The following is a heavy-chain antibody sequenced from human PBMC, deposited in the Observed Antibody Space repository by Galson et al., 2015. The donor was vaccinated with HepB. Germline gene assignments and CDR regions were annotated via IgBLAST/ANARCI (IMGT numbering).Heavy chain of an antibody. CDR1: GFTFSSYW. CDR3: ARGIGLSYGDGDY. Sequence: SLRLSCAASGFTFSSYWMRWVRQAPGKGLEWVASIKHDGREKYYVDSVKGRFTISRDNAKNSLYLQMNSLRAEDTAVYYCARGIGLSYGDGDYWGQGTLVTVSS. D-gene: IGHD5-18*01. J-gene: IGHJ4*02. V-gene: IGHV3-7*03. CDR2: IKHDGREK.